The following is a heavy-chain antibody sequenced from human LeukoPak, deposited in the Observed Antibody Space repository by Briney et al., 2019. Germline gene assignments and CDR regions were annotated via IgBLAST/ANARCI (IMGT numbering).Heavy chain of an antibody. D-gene: IGHD3-10*01. Sequence: GGSLRLSCAASGFTFSSYAMHWVRQAPGKGLEWVAVISYDGSNKYYADSVKGRFTISRENSKNTLYLQMNSLRAEDTAVYYCARDQYYYGSGSNGAFDIWGQGTTVTVSS. J-gene: IGHJ3*02. CDR3: ARDQYYYGSGSNGAFDI. V-gene: IGHV3-30-3*01. CDR1: GFTFSSYA. CDR2: ISYDGSNK.